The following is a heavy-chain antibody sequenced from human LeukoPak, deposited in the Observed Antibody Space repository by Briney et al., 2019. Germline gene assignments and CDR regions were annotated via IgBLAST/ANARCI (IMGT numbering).Heavy chain of an antibody. CDR2: ISANNGYT. CDR1: GYTFTSCG. D-gene: IGHD1-1*01. CDR3: ARDRPGFGTIESPEY. J-gene: IGHJ4*02. V-gene: IGHV1-18*01. Sequence: ASVKVSCKASGYTFTSCGISWVRQAPGQGLEWMGWISANNGYTKYTQKLQGRVSMTTDTSTRTAYMELRSLRSDDTAVYYCARDRPGFGTIESPEYWGQGTLVTVSS.